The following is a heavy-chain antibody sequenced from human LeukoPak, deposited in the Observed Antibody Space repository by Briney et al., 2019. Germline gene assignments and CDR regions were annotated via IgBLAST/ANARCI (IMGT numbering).Heavy chain of an antibody. CDR3: ASRDRYILTGSEWFDP. D-gene: IGHD3-9*01. CDR1: GGSISSYY. J-gene: IGHJ5*02. CDR2: IYYSGST. V-gene: IGHV4-59*01. Sequence: PSETLSLTCSVSGGSISSYYWSWIRQPPGKGLEWIGYIYYSGSTNYNPSLKSRVTISVDTSKNQFSLKLSYVTAADTAVYYCASRDRYILTGSEWFDPWGQGTLVTVSS.